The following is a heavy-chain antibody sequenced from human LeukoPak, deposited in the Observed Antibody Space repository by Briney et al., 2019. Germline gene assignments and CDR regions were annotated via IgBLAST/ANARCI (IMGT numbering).Heavy chain of an antibody. CDR3: AREGGSGSYYPSFFDY. V-gene: IGHV3-30-3*01. J-gene: IGHJ4*02. CDR1: GFTFSSYA. CDR2: ISYDGSNK. D-gene: IGHD3-10*01. Sequence: PGGSLRLSCAASGFTFSSYAMHWVRQAPGKGLEWVAVISYDGSNKYYADSVKGRFTISRDNSKNTLYLQMNSLRAEDTAVYYCAREGGSGSYYPSFFDYWGQGTLVTVSS.